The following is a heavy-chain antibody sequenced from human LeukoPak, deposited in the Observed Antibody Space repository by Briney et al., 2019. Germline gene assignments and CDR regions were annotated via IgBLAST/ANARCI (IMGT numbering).Heavy chain of an antibody. CDR3: ARDLGDYVGYDAFDI. CDR1: GFTFGSFE. CDR2: ISSSGSNK. V-gene: IGHV3-48*03. J-gene: IGHJ3*02. D-gene: IGHD4-17*01. Sequence: GGSLRLSCAASGFTFGSFEMNWVRQAPGKGLEWLSYISSSGSNKYYADSLKGRFTISRDNAKSSLYLQMNSLTAEDTADYYCARDLGDYVGYDAFDIWGQGTRVTVSS.